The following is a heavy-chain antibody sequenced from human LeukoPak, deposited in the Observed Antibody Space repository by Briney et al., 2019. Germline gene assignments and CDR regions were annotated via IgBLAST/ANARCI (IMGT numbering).Heavy chain of an antibody. J-gene: IGHJ4*02. CDR1: GFNFNNNG. D-gene: IGHD1-1*01. CDR2: IRFDGSDK. V-gene: IGHV3-30*02. Sequence: PGGSLRLSCAASGFNFNNNGMHWVRQAPGKGLERVAFIRFDGSDKYYTDSVKGRLTISRDNSKNTLYLQMNSLRDEDTALYYCAKVMARNWHDVNFVCWGQGALVTVSS. CDR3: AKVMARNWHDVNFVC.